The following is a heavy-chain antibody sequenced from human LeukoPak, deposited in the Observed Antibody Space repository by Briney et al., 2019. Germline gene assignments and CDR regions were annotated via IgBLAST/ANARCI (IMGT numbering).Heavy chain of an antibody. Sequence: GGSLRLSCAASGFTFSNYWMHWVRQVPWKGLVWVSRTNTDGSRADYADSVKGRFTISRDNSKNTLYLQMNSLRAEDTAVYYCAKVRPPSDYYDSSGYWGGYFDYWGQGTLVTVSS. J-gene: IGHJ4*02. CDR1: GFTFSNYW. CDR3: AKVRPPSDYYDSSGYWGGYFDY. V-gene: IGHV3-74*01. D-gene: IGHD3-22*01. CDR2: TNTDGSRA.